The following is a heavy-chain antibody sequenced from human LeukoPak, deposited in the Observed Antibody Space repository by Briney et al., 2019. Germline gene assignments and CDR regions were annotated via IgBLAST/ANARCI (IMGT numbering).Heavy chain of an antibody. CDR3: VRVIQGINSSWYGS. J-gene: IGHJ1*01. V-gene: IGHV3-64*01. CDR1: GFNFSTYA. Sequence: PGGSLRLSCAASGFNFSTYAVHWVRQAPGKGLEYVSAISSNGINTYYANSAKGRFTISRDNSKNTLYLQMGSLRAEDMAVYYCVRVIQGINSSWYGSWGQGTLVTVSS. D-gene: IGHD6-13*01. CDR2: ISSNGINT.